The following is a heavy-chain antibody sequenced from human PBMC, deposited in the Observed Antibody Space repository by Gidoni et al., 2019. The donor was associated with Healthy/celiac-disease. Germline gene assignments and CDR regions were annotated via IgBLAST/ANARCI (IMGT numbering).Heavy chain of an antibody. Sequence: QVQLQQWGAGLLKPSETLSLTCAVYGGSFSGYYWSWIRQPPGKGLEWIGEINHSGSTNYNPSLKSRVTISVDTSKNQFSLKLSSVTAADTAVYYCARLGRAWYSSSSIVGVYYYYYGMDVWGQGTTVTVSS. J-gene: IGHJ6*02. CDR3: ARLGRAWYSSSSIVGVYYYYYGMDV. D-gene: IGHD6-6*01. CDR1: GGSFSGYY. CDR2: INHSGST. V-gene: IGHV4-34*01.